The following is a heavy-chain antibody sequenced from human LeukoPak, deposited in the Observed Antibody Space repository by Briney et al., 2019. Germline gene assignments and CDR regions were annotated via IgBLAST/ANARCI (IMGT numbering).Heavy chain of an antibody. CDR1: GFTVSSNY. V-gene: IGHV3-53*01. CDR2: IYSGGST. D-gene: IGHD5-18*01. CDR3: ARIQEPEYYFDY. J-gene: IGHJ4*02. Sequence: PGGSLRLSCAASGFTVSSNYMSWVRQAPGKGLEWVSVIYSGGSTYYADSVKGRFTISRDNSKNTLYLQMNSLRAEDTAVYYCARIQEPEYYFDYWGQGTLVTVSP.